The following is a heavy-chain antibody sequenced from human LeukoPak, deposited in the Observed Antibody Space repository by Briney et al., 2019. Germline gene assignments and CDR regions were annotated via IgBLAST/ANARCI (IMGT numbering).Heavy chain of an antibody. Sequence: PGGSLRLSCAASGFTFSSYGMHWVRQAPGKGLEWVAVIWYDGSNKYYADSVKGRFTISRDNSKNTLYLQMNSLRAEDTAVYYCARVLSSGWYYYGMDVWGQGTMVTVSS. V-gene: IGHV3-33*01. CDR3: ARVLSSGWYYYGMDV. J-gene: IGHJ6*02. D-gene: IGHD6-19*01. CDR2: IWYDGSNK. CDR1: GFTFSSYG.